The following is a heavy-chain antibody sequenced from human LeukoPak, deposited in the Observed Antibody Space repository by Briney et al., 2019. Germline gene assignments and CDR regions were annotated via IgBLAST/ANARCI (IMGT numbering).Heavy chain of an antibody. CDR3: AKDGDYCGSGSYMDV. CDR1: GFTFSSYG. Sequence: GGTQRLSCAASGFTFSSYGMSWVRQAPGKGLEWVSAISGSGGSTYYADSVKGRFTISRDNSKNTLYLQMNSLRAEDTAVYYCAKDGDYCGSGSYMDVWGKGTTVTVSS. J-gene: IGHJ6*04. V-gene: IGHV3-23*01. D-gene: IGHD3-10*01. CDR2: ISGSGGST.